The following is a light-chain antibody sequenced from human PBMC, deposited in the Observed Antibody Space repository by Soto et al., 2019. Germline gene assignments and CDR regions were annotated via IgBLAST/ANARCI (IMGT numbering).Light chain of an antibody. CDR1: QSISSY. CDR3: QQSSSTSTWT. V-gene: IGKV1-39*01. CDR2: AAS. J-gene: IGKJ1*01. Sequence: IQMTQSPSSLSASVGDRVTITCRASQSISSYLNWYQQKPGKAPKLLIYAASSLQSGVPSRFSGSGSGTDFTLTISSRQPEDFATHYCQQSSSTSTWTFGQVTKV.